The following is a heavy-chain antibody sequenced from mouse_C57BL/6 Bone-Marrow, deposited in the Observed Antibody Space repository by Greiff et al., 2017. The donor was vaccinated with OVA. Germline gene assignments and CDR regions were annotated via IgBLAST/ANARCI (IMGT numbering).Heavy chain of an antibody. CDR1: GYTFTSYW. Sequence: QVQLQQPGAELVKPGASVKMSCKASGYTFTSYWITWVKQRPGQGLAWIGDIYPGSGSTNYNEKFKSKATLTVDTSSSTAYMQLSSLTSEDSAVYYCARMHYGSSPYYFDYWGQGTTLTVSS. CDR3: ARMHYGSSPYYFDY. D-gene: IGHD1-1*01. V-gene: IGHV1-55*01. CDR2: IYPGSGST. J-gene: IGHJ2*01.